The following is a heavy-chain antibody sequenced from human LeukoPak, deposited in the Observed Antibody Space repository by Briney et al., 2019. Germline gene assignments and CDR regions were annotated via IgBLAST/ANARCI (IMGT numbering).Heavy chain of an antibody. D-gene: IGHD5-18*01. J-gene: IGHJ3*02. CDR1: GFTFSSYG. Sequence: GGSLRLSCAASGFTFSSYGMHWVRQAPGKGLEWVAVISYDGSNKYYADSVKGRFTISRDNSKNTLYLQMNSLRAEDTAVYYCAKDRAGYGDAFDIWDQGTMVTVSS. V-gene: IGHV3-30*18. CDR3: AKDRAGYGDAFDI. CDR2: ISYDGSNK.